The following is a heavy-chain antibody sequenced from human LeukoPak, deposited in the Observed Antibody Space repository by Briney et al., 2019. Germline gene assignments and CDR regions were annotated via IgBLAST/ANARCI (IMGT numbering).Heavy chain of an antibody. CDR3: AKSRIAATDNAFDM. CDR2: ISSGGGAT. J-gene: IGHJ3*02. CDR1: GFTFNKYG. V-gene: IGHV3-23*01. D-gene: IGHD6-13*01. Sequence: GGSLRLSCAASGFTFNKYGMTWVRQAPGKGLEWVSGISSGGGATHYADSVKGRFTISRDNSKNTVFLQMSSLRVEDTAIYFCAKSRIAATDNAFDMWGQGTMVT.